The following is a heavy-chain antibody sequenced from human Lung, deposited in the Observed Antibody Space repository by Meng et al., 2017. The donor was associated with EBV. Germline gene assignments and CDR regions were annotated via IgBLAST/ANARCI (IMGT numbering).Heavy chain of an antibody. CDR3: ASPLGILGIVDL. J-gene: IGHJ2*01. CDR2: IYYSGST. D-gene: IGHD7-27*01. V-gene: IGHV4-39*01. Sequence: LQLQGRAHVLVKPSVTLSLPFYCSGGSISSYSYYWGWTRQPPGKRLEWIGSIYYSGSTSYTPSLKSRVTISVDTSKNQFSLKLSSVTAADTAVYYCASPLGILGIVDLWGRGTLVTVSS. CDR1: GGSISSYSYY.